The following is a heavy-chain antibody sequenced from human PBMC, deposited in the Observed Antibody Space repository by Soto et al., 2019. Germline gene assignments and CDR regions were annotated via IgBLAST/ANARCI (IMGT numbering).Heavy chain of an antibody. J-gene: IGHJ3*01. CDR1: GYTFTSYG. CDR2: ISAYNGNT. CDR3: ARLKFRRNTIFAVGIISSCAIDV. D-gene: IGHD3-3*01. V-gene: IGHV1-18*01. Sequence: WASVQVSYLASGYTFTSYGMSWVRQAPGQGLEWMGWISAYNGNTKYAQKLQGRVNMTTDKSTSTANMELRSLRSDDTAVYYGARLKFRRNTIFAVGIISSCAIDVWGQGTMVTVSS.